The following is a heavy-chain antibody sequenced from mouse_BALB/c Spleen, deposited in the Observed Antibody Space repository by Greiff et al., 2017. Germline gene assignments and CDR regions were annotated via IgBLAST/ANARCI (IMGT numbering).Heavy chain of an antibody. V-gene: IGHV1-37*01. J-gene: IGHJ4*01. D-gene: IGHD1-3*01. Sequence: VQLQQSGPELVKPGASVKISCKASGYSFTGYFMNWVKQSHGKSLEWIGRINPYNGDTFYNQKFKGKATLTVDKSSSTAHMELLSLTSEDSAVYYCGKGGLYRRGDYYAMDYWGQGTSVTVSS. CDR1: GYSFTGYF. CDR2: INPYNGDT. CDR3: GKGGLYRRGDYYAMDY.